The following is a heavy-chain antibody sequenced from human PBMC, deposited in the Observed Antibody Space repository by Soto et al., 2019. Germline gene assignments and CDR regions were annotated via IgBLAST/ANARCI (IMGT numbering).Heavy chain of an antibody. V-gene: IGHV4-31*03. CDR2: IYYSGST. CDR3: ARSDIVVVPAAAHSYWYFDL. J-gene: IGHJ2*01. CDR1: GGSISSGGYY. Sequence: QVQLQESGPGLVKPSQTLSLTCTVSGGSISSGGYYWSWIRQHPGKGLEWIGYIYYSGSTYYNPSLKSRVTISVDTSKNQFSLKLSSVTAADTAVYYCARSDIVVVPAAAHSYWYFDLWGRGTLVTVSS. D-gene: IGHD2-2*01.